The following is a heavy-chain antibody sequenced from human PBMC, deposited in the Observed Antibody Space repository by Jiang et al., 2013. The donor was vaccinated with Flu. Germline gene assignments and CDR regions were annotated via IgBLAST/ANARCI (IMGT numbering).Heavy chain of an antibody. CDR3: ARGFSQKVTIFGVVINRRAGQAGFDY. J-gene: IGHJ4*02. CDR2: INHSGST. CDR1: GGSFSGYY. V-gene: IGHV4-34*01. Sequence: ALLKPSETLSLTCAVYGGSFSGYYWSWIRQPPGKGLEWIGEINHSGSTNYNPSLKSRVTISVDTSKNQFSLKLSSVTAADTAVYYCARGFSQKVTIFGVVINRRAGQAGFDYWGQGTLVTVSS. D-gene: IGHD3-3*01.